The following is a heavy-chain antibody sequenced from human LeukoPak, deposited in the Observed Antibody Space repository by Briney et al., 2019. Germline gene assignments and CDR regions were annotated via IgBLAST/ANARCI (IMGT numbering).Heavy chain of an antibody. CDR1: GGSIGSSSYY. Sequence: SETLSLTCTVSGGSIGSSSYYWGWIRQPPGKGLEWIGSIYYSGSTYYNPSLKSRVTISVDTSKNQFSLKLSSVTAADTAVYYCARVEDSLGYFQHWGQGTLVTVSS. CDR3: ARVEDSLGYFQH. V-gene: IGHV4-39*07. CDR2: IYYSGST. D-gene: IGHD1-1*01. J-gene: IGHJ1*01.